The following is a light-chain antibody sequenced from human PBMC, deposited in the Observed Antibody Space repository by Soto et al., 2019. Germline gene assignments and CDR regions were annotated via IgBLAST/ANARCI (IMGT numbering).Light chain of an antibody. CDR1: QSVSNTY. CDR2: GAS. J-gene: IGKJ1*01. CDR3: QQYGSSGT. V-gene: IGKV3-20*01. Sequence: EIGLAHYPAALSLSARERASLSCRASQSVSNTYLAWYQQKPGQAPRLLIYGASNRATGIPDRFSGSGSGTDFTLSISRLEPEDFAVYYCQQYGSSGTFGQGTKVDIK.